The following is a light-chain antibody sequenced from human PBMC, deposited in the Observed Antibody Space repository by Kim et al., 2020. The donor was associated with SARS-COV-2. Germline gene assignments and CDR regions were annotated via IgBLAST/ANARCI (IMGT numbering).Light chain of an antibody. CDR1: QGISSY. CDR3: QKYSSAPLS. Sequence: DIQMTQSPSSLPASVGDRVTITCRASQGISSYLAWYQQKPGKIPKVLIYAASTLKSGVPSRFSGSGSGTEFTLTITNLQPEDVATYYCQKYSSAPLSFGGGTKVDIK. V-gene: IGKV1-27*01. J-gene: IGKJ4*02. CDR2: AAS.